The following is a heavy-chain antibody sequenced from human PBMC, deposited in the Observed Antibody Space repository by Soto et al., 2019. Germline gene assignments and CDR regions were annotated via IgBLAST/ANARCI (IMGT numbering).Heavy chain of an antibody. CDR3: ARVPDDRSSSAWLDP. D-gene: IGHD6-6*01. V-gene: IGHV4-59*01. CDR1: GGSISSYY. J-gene: IGHJ5*02. CDR2: IYYSGST. Sequence: SEPLSLTFTVSGGSISSYYWSWIRQPPGKGLEWIGYIYYSGSTNYNPSLKSRVTISVDTSKNQFSLKLSSVTAADTAVYYCARVPDDRSSSAWLDPWGKGNLVTV.